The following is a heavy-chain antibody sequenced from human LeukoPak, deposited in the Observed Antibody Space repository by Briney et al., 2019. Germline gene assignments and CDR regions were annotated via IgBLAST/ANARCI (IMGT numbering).Heavy chain of an antibody. D-gene: IGHD5-24*01. V-gene: IGHV4-59*01. J-gene: IGHJ4*02. CDR2: IYYSGST. CDR1: GGSISSYY. Sequence: SETLSLTCTVSGGSISSYYWSWIRQPPGKGLEWIGYIYYSGSTNYNPSLKSRVTISVDTSKNQFSLKLSSVTAADTAVYYCVSGVLATNFDYWGQGTLVTVSS. CDR3: VSGVLATNFDY.